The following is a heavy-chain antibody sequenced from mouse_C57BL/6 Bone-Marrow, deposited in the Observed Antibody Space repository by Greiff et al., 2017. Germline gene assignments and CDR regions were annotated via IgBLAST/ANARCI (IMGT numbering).Heavy chain of an antibody. V-gene: IGHV5-12*01. CDR1: GFTFSDYY. J-gene: IGHJ4*01. CDR3: ARQTPFYYGYDCYAMDY. CDR2: ISNGGGST. Sequence: EVQLVESGGGLVQPGGSLKLSCAASGFTFSDYYMYLVRQTPEKRLEWVAYISNGGGSTYYPDTVKGRFTISRDNAKNTLYLQMSRLKSEDTAMYYCARQTPFYYGYDCYAMDYWGKGTSVTGSS. D-gene: IGHD2-2*01.